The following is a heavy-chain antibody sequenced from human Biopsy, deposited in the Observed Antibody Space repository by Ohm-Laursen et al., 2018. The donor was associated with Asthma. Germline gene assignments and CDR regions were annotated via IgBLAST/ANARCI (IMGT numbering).Heavy chain of an antibody. Sequence: SSVKVSCKSLGGTFNTYVIGWVRQAPGQGLEWMGGINSVFGTTTYPQKFQDRVTITADDSTSTVYMELSSLRSEDTAVYYCSRKAGSCISRTCNSLDFWGQGTLVTVSS. CDR1: GGTFNTYV. J-gene: IGHJ4*02. D-gene: IGHD2-2*01. V-gene: IGHV1-69*01. CDR3: SRKAGSCISRTCNSLDF. CDR2: INSVFGTT.